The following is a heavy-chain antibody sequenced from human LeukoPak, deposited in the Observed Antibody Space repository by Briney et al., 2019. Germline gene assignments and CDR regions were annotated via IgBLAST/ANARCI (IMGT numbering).Heavy chain of an antibody. V-gene: IGHV1-69*13. Sequence: SVKVSCRASGGTFSSYAISWVRQAPGQGLEWMGGIIPIFGTANYAQKFQGRVTITADESTSTAYMKLSSLRSEDTAVYYCARDWRYGMDVWGQGTTVTVSS. CDR2: IIPIFGTA. J-gene: IGHJ6*02. CDR1: GGTFSSYA. CDR3: ARDWRYGMDV. D-gene: IGHD3-3*01.